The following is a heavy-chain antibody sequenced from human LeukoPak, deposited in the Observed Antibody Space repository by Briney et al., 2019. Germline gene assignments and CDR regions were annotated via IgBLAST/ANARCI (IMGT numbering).Heavy chain of an antibody. CDR3: ARDANSPYYYDSSGYPTPY. J-gene: IGHJ4*02. Sequence: GGSLRLSCAASGFTFSSYSMNWVRQAPGKGLEWVSSISSSSSYIYYADSVKGRFTISRDNAKNSLYLQMNSLRAEDTAVYYCARDANSPYYYDSSGYPTPYWGQGTLVTVSS. CDR1: GFTFSSYS. D-gene: IGHD3-22*01. CDR2: ISSSSSYI. V-gene: IGHV3-21*01.